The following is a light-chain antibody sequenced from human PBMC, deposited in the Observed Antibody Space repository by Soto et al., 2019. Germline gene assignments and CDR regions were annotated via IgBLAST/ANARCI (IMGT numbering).Light chain of an antibody. CDR2: AAS. CDR3: QQYKSHPIT. V-gene: IGKV1-8*01. CDR1: QDIYRY. J-gene: IGKJ5*01. Sequence: AIRVTQSPSSLSASTGDRVTITCRASQDIYRYLAWYQQKPGKAPKLLIYAASTLQSGVPSRFSGSGSGTDFTLTISRLQSEDFATYFCQQYKSHPITFGQGTRLEIK.